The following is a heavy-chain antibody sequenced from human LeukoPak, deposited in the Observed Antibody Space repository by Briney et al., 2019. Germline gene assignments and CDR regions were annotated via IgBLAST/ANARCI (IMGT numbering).Heavy chain of an antibody. CDR2: IKQDGSEK. Sequence: GGSLRLSCAASGFTFSSYAMSWVRQAPGKGLEWVANIKQDGSEKYYVDSVKGRFTISRDNAKNSLYLQMNSLRAEDTAVYYCARQRVVDSWGQGTLVTVSS. D-gene: IGHD3-22*01. CDR3: ARQRVVDS. V-gene: IGHV3-7*01. CDR1: GFTFSSYA. J-gene: IGHJ4*02.